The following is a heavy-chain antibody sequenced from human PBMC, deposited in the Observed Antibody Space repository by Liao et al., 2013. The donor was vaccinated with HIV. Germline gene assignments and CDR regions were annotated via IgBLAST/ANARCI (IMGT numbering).Heavy chain of an antibody. Sequence: QVQLQQWGAGLLKPSETLSLRCHVSGVSLSGYYWTWIRQSPGKGLEWIREVDHSGNTKSKPSLKRRVKISVDTPNNQFSLNLRSLTAADTAVYYCARGRGRQYFGVGDAFDIWGQGTVVVVSS. CDR2: VDHSGNT. CDR1: GVSLSGYY. J-gene: IGHJ3*02. V-gene: IGHV4-34*01. CDR3: ARGRGRQYFGVGDAFDI. D-gene: IGHD3-3*01.